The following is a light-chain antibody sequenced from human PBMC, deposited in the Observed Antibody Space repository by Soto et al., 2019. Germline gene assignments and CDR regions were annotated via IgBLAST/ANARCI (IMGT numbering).Light chain of an antibody. Sequence: DIQMTQSPSSLSASLGDRVTITCRASQGIMNYVAWYQQKPGKGPKLLIYAASTLHSGVPSRFSGRGSETAFTLTISSLQPEDVATYYCQNYNSAPRVTFGPGTKVDIK. CDR1: QGIMNY. J-gene: IGKJ3*01. CDR3: QNYNSAPRVT. CDR2: AAS. V-gene: IGKV1-27*01.